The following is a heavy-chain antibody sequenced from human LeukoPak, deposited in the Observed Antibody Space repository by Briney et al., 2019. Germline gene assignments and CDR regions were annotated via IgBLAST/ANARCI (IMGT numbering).Heavy chain of an antibody. CDR3: ARASIAAAGTSPGLDV. J-gene: IGHJ6*02. V-gene: IGHV1-8*01. CDR1: GYTFTSYD. Sequence: ASVKVSCKASGYTFTSYDINWVRQATGQGLEWMGWMNPNSGNTGYAQKFQGRVTMTRNTSISTAYMELSSLRSEDTAVYYCARASIAAAGTSPGLDVWGQGTTVTVSS. CDR2: MNPNSGNT. D-gene: IGHD6-13*01.